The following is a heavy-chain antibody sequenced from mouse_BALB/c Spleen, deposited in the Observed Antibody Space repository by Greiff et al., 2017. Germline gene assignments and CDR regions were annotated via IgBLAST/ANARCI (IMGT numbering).Heavy chain of an antibody. Sequence: EVKLVESGGGLVQPGGSRKLSCAASGFTFSSFGMHWVRQAPEKGLEWVAYISSGSSTIYYADTVKGRFTISRDNPKNTLFLQMTSLRSEDTAMYYCAVWTYYFDYWGQGTTLTVSS. J-gene: IGHJ2*01. V-gene: IGHV5-17*02. D-gene: IGHD2-10*02. CDR3: AVWTYYFDY. CDR2: ISSGSSTI. CDR1: GFTFSSFG.